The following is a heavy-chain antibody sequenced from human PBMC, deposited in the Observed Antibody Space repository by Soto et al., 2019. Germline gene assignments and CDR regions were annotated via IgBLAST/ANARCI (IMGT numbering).Heavy chain of an antibody. CDR2: IYYSGGT. Sequence: QLQLQESGPGLVKPSETLSLTCTVSGDSISTRSNYWGWIRQPPGKGLEWIGSIYYSGGTYYNPSLKSRVTISVDTSKNRFSPRLSSVTAADTAVYFCAREGPPIRAHNPPEDFQRWGQGTLVTVSS. CDR1: GDSISTRSNY. D-gene: IGHD1-1*01. CDR3: AREGPPIRAHNPPEDFQR. J-gene: IGHJ1*01. V-gene: IGHV4-39*07.